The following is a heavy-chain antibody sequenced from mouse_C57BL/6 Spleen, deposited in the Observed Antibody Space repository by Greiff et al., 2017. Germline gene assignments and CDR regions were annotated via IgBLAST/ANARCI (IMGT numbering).Heavy chain of an antibody. D-gene: IGHD1-1*01. V-gene: IGHV1-59*01. J-gene: IGHJ1*03. Sequence: PGTSVKLSCKASGYTFTSYWMHWVKQRPGQGLEWIGVIDPSDSYTNYNQKFKGKATLTVDTSSSTAYMQLSSLTSEDSAVYYCARSIGSSYDWYFDVWGTGTTVTVSS. CDR3: ARSIGSSYDWYFDV. CDR2: IDPSDSYT. CDR1: GYTFTSYW.